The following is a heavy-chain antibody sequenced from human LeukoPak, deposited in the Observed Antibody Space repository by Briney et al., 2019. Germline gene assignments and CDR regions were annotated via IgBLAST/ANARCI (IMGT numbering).Heavy chain of an antibody. CDR3: AKGGPDGKMATMGGATAFDI. CDR1: GFTFSSYA. Sequence: HPGGSLRLSCAASGFTFSSYAMSWVRQAPGKGLEWVSAISGSGGSTYYADSVKGRFTISRDNSKNTLYLQMNSLRAEDTAVYYCAKGGPDGKMATMGGATAFDIWGQGTMVTVSS. D-gene: IGHD5-24*01. J-gene: IGHJ3*02. CDR2: ISGSGGST. V-gene: IGHV3-23*01.